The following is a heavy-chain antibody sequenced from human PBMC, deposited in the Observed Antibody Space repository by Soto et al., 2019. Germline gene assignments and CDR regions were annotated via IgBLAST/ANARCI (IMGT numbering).Heavy chain of an antibody. Sequence: SETLSLTCAVSGGSISSSNWWSWVRQPPGKGLEWIGEIYHSGSTNYNPSLKSRVTISVDNSKNQFSLKLSSVTAADTAVYYCAIHRSLEHPNYYFDYWGQGTMVTVSS. D-gene: IGHD1-1*01. J-gene: IGHJ4*02. CDR2: IYHSGST. CDR1: GGSISSSNW. CDR3: AIHRSLEHPNYYFDY. V-gene: IGHV4-4*02.